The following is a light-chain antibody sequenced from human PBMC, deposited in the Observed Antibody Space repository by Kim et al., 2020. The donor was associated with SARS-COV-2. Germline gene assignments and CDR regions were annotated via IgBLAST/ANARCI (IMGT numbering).Light chain of an antibody. CDR1: QDISNY. J-gene: IGKJ1*01. CDR2: DAS. V-gene: IGKV1-33*01. Sequence: SVGDRVTITCRASQDISNYLNWYQQKPGKAPKLLIYDASNLETGVPSRFRGGGSGTEFTFTITSLQPEYIATYYCLQYDNLPPWTFGQGTKVDI. CDR3: LQYDNLPPWT.